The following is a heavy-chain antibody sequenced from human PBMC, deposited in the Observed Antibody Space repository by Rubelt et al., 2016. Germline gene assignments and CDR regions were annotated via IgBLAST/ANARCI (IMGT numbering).Heavy chain of an antibody. V-gene: IGHV4-39*01. CDR2: SGST. J-gene: IGHJ4*02. Sequence: SGSTYYNPSLKSRVTISVDTSKNQFSLKLSSVTAADTAVYYCARAVDTAMVRCFDYWGQGTLVTVSS. D-gene: IGHD5-18*01. CDR3: ARAVDTAMVRCFDY.